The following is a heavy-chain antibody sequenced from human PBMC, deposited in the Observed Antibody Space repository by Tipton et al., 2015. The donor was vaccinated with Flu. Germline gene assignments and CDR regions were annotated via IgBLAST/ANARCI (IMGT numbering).Heavy chain of an antibody. CDR2: IHHSGTT. J-gene: IGHJ5*02. D-gene: IGHD6-6*01. V-gene: IGHV4-38-2*01. CDR3: ARGRGQLGGSWFDP. Sequence: TLSLTCAVSGYSISSGYYWAWIRQPPGKGLEWIGSIHHSGTTYYNPSLKSRVTISVDTSKNQFSLNMRSVTAADTAVYYCARGRGQLGGSWFDPWGQGTLVTVSS. CDR1: GYSISSGYY.